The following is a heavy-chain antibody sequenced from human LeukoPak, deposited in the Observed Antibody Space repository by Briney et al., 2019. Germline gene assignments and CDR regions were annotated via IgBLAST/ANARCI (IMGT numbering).Heavy chain of an antibody. CDR2: INPNSGGT. D-gene: IGHD6-13*01. V-gene: IGHV1-2*02. J-gene: IGHJ4*02. CDR1: GYTFTGYY. Sequence: ASVKVSCKASGYTFTGYYMHWVRQAPGQGLEWMGWINPNSGGTNYAQKLQGRVTMTTDTSTSTAYMELRSLRSDDTAVYYCARGSRLAAAGMHWGQGTLVTVSS. CDR3: ARGSRLAAAGMH.